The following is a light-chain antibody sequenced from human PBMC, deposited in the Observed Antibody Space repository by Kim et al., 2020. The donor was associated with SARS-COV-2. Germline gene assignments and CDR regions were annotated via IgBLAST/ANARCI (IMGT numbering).Light chain of an antibody. Sequence: SSELTQDPAVSVALGQTVRITCQGDSLRNYYASWYQQKPGQAPVLVIYGKNNRPSGIPDRFSGSSSGNTASLTITGVQAEDEADYYCNSRDSSGNHLVFGGGTKLTVL. CDR2: GKN. V-gene: IGLV3-19*01. CDR1: SLRNYY. J-gene: IGLJ3*02. CDR3: NSRDSSGNHLV.